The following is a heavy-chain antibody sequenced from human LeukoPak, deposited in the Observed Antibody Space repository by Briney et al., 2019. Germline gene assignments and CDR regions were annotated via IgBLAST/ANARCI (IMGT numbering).Heavy chain of an antibody. V-gene: IGHV4-39*07. CDR2: IYYSGST. CDR3: ARGSIMITLGGVIDPPSLDY. D-gene: IGHD3-16*02. J-gene: IGHJ4*02. CDR1: GGSISSSYSY. Sequence: PSETLSLTCTVSGGSISSSYSYWGWIRQPPGKGLEWIGNIYYSGSTYYSPSLTSRVTVSVDTSENQFSLKLSSVTAADTAVYYCARGSIMITLGGVIDPPSLDYWGQGTLVTVSS.